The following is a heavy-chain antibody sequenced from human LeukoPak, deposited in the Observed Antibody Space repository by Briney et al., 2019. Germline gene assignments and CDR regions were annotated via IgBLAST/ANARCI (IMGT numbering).Heavy chain of an antibody. D-gene: IGHD5-24*01. V-gene: IGHV4-34*01. CDR1: GGSFSGYY. CDR2: INHRGST. CDR3: ARGRRDGYNQHRFD. Sequence: SETLSLTCAVYGGSFSGYYWSWIRQPPGKGLEWIGEINHRGSTNYNPSLKSRVTISVDTSKNQFSLKLSSVTAADTAVYYCARGRRDGYNQHRFDWGQGTLVTVSS. J-gene: IGHJ4*02.